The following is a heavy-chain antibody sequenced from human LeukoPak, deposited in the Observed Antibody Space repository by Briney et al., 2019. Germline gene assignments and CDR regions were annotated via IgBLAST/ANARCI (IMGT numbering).Heavy chain of an antibody. D-gene: IGHD2-15*01. J-gene: IGHJ4*02. CDR2: ISYDGSNK. V-gene: IGHV3-30*01. CDR1: GFTFSSYA. CDR3: ARDYSVSPLDY. Sequence: GGSLRLSCAASGFTFSSYAMHWVRQAPGKGLEWVAVISYDGSNKYYADSVKGRFTISRGNSKNTLYLQMNSLRAEDTAVYYCARDYSVSPLDYWGQGTLVTVSS.